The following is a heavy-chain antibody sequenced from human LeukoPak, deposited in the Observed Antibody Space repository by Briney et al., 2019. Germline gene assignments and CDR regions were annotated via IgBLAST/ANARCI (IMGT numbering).Heavy chain of an antibody. CDR1: GFTFSSYE. CDR3: ARAGYCSSTSCYAEDY. J-gene: IGHJ4*02. V-gene: IGHV3-48*03. D-gene: IGHD2-2*01. Sequence: GGSLRLSCAASGFTFSSYEMNWVRQAPGKGLEWVSYISSSGSTIYYADSVKGRFTISRDNAKNSLYLQMNSLRAEDTAVYYCARAGYCSSTSCYAEDYWGQGTLVTVSS. CDR2: ISSSGSTI.